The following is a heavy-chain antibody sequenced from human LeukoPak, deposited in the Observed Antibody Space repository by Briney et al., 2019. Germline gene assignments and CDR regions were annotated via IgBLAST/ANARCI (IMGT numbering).Heavy chain of an antibody. CDR1: GGTFSSYA. D-gene: IGHD3-9*01. J-gene: IGHJ4*02. CDR2: VIPILGIA. Sequence: WAAVKVSCKDSGGTFSSYAISWVRQAPGQGLKWMGRVIPILGIAKHAQKFQGRVTFIVDKSTSTASMELSSLRYEDTAVYYCARSPRVRDYDILTGYYPNYFDYWGQGTLVTVSS. V-gene: IGHV1-69*04. CDR3: ARSPRVRDYDILTGYYPNYFDY.